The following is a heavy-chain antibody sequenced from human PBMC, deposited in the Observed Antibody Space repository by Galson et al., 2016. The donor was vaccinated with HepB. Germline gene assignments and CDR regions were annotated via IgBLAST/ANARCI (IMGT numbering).Heavy chain of an antibody. CDR1: GGSITSFSYY. D-gene: IGHD2-21*01. Sequence: SETLSLTCTVSGGSITSFSYYWGWSRQSPGKGLEWIGSIYYSANTYYSPSLKSRVTISLDTSKNQFSLKLSSVTAADTAFYYCARPGLLHGMDVWGQGTTVTVSS. CDR3: ARPGLLHGMDV. V-gene: IGHV4-39*01. J-gene: IGHJ6*02. CDR2: IYYSANT.